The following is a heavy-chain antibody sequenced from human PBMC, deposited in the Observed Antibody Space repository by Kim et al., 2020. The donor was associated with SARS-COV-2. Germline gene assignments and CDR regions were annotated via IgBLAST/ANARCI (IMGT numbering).Heavy chain of an antibody. CDR3: ARPKRSDRYCSGGSCSLLRGFDP. CDR2: INPNSGGT. V-gene: IGHV1-2*02. D-gene: IGHD2-15*01. J-gene: IGHJ5*02. CDR1: GYTFTGYY. Sequence: ASVKVSCKASGYTFTGYYMHWVRQAPGQGLEWMGWINPNSGGTNYAQKFQGRVTMTRDTSISTAYMELSRLRSDDTAVYYCARPKRSDRYCSGGSCSLLRGFDPWGQGTLVTVSS.